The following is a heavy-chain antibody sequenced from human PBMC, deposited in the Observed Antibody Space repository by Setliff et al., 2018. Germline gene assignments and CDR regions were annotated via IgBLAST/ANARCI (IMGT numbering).Heavy chain of an antibody. V-gene: IGHV1-2*06. CDR1: GYTFTDYY. CDR2: INPDSGGT. D-gene: IGHD3-16*02. J-gene: IGHJ6*03. Sequence: ASVKVSCKASGYTFTDYYIHWVRQAPGQGLEWMGRINPDSGGTNYAQKFQGRVTMTRDTSITAAYMELSRLRSDNTAVYYCARVKAPALYYYMDVWGRGTTVTVS. CDR3: ARVKAPALYYYMDV.